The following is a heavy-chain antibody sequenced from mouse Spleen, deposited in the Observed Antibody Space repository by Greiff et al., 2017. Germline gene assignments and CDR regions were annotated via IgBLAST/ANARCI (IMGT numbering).Heavy chain of an antibody. J-gene: IGHJ3*01. Sequence: QVQLQQPGAELVRPGSSVKLSCKASGYTFTSYWMHWVKQRPIQGLEWIGNIDPSDSETHYNQKFKDKATLTVDKSSSTAYMQLSSLTSEDSAVYYCARGHYGDPAWFAYWGQGTLVTVSA. V-gene: IGHV1-52*01. CDR3: ARGHYGDPAWFAY. CDR2: IDPSDSET. CDR1: GYTFTSYW. D-gene: IGHD2-13*01.